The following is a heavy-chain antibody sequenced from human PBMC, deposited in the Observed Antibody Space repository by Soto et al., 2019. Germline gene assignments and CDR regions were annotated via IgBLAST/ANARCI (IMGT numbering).Heavy chain of an antibody. J-gene: IGHJ4*02. D-gene: IGHD5-12*01. CDR3: ARGLDSGYDRFGYYFDY. CDR2: INHNSGGT. V-gene: IGHV1-2*04. Sequence: QVQLVQSGAEVKKPGASVKVSCKASGYTFTGYYMHWVRQAPGQGLEWMGWINHNSGGTNYAQKFQGWVTMTRDTSISTAYMELSRLRSDDTAVYYCARGLDSGYDRFGYYFDYWGQGTLVTVSS. CDR1: GYTFTGYY.